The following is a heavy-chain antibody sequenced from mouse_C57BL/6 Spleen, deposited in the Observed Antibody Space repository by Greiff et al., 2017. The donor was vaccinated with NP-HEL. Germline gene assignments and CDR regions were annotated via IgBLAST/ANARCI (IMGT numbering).Heavy chain of an antibody. CDR2: IYPRSGNT. CDR3: ASYYGSSHYYLDY. D-gene: IGHD1-1*01. J-gene: IGHJ2*01. V-gene: IGHV1-81*01. CDR1: GYTFTSYG. Sequence: VQLQQSGAELARPGASVKLSCKASGYTFTSYGISWVKQSTGQGLEWIGEIYPRSGNTYYNEKFKGKATLTADKSSSTAYMELRSLTSEDSAVYFWASYYGSSHYYLDYWGQGTTLTVSA.